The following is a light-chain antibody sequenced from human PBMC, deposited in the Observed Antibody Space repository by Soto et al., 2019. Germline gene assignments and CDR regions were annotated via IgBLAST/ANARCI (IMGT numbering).Light chain of an antibody. CDR1: SSNIGAGYD. V-gene: IGLV1-40*01. CDR3: QSYDSSLSGWV. J-gene: IGLJ3*02. CDR2: GNS. Sequence: QSVLTQPPSVSGAPGQRATISCTGSSSNIGAGYDVHWCQQLPGTAPKLLIYGNSNRPSGVPDRFSGSKSGTSASLAITGLQAEDEADYYCQSYDSSLSGWVFGGGTKLTVL.